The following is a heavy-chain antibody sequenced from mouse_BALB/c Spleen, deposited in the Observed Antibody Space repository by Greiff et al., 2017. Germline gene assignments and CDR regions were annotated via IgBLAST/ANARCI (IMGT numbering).Heavy chain of an antibody. CDR1: GFTFSSYG. CDR3: ARQYGNYGGYFDV. V-gene: IGHV5-6*01. J-gene: IGHJ1*01. CDR2: ISSGGSYT. Sequence: EVQRVESGGDLVKPGGSLKLSCAASGFTFSSYGMSWVRQTPDKRLEWVATISSGGSYTYYPDSVKGRFTISRDNAKNTLYLQMSSLKSEDTAMYYCARQYGNYGGYFDVWGAGTTVTVSS. D-gene: IGHD2-1*01.